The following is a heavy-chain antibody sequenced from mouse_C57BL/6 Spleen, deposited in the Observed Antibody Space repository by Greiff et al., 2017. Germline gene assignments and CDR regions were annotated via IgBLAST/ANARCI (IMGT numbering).Heavy chain of an antibody. CDR3: ATSSPWYFDY. Sequence: QVQLQQSGAELVRPGTSVKMSCKASGYTFTNYWIGWAKQRPGHGLEWIGDIYPGGGYTTYNEKFKGKATLTADKSSSTAYMQFSSLTSEDSAIYYYATSSPWYFDYWGQGTTLTVSS. D-gene: IGHD1-1*01. V-gene: IGHV1-63*01. CDR2: IYPGGGYT. J-gene: IGHJ2*01. CDR1: GYTFTNYW.